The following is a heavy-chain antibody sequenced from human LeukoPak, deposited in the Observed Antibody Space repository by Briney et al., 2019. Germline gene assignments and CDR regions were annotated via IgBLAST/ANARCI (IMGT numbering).Heavy chain of an antibody. Sequence: GGSLRLSCAASGFSLSTFWMHWVRQAPGKGLAWVSRIDYDGITTTYADSVKGRFTISRDNAKNTLYLQMNSLRAEDTAVYYCAKDPPWRYYDSSGYYDYWGQGTLVTVSS. V-gene: IGHV3-74*01. CDR2: IDYDGITT. D-gene: IGHD3-22*01. CDR3: AKDPPWRYYDSSGYYDY. CDR1: GFSLSTFW. J-gene: IGHJ4*02.